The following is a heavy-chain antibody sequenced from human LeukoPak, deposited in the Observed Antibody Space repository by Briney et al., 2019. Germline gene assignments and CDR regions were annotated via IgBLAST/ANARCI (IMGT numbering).Heavy chain of an antibody. CDR3: ARDITRRSSIAAAGTLDY. D-gene: IGHD6-13*01. J-gene: IGHJ4*02. Sequence: ASVKVSCKASGYTLTSYYMHWVRQAPGQGLEWMGIINPSGGSTSYAQKFQGRVTMTRDTSTSTVCMELSSLRSEDTAVYYCARDITRRSSIAAAGTLDYWGQGTLVTVSS. CDR1: GYTLTSYY. CDR2: INPSGGST. V-gene: IGHV1-46*01.